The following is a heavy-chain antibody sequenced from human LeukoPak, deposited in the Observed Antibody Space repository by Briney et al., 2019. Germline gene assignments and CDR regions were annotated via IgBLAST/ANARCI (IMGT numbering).Heavy chain of an antibody. CDR3: ARDPERRDGYNYSIDAFDI. V-gene: IGHV1-69*05. D-gene: IGHD5-24*01. J-gene: IGHJ3*02. Sequence: SVKVSCKASGGTFSSYAISWVRQAPGQGLEWVGRIIPIFGTANYAQKFQGRVTITTDESTSTAYMELSSLRSEDTAVYYCARDPERRDGYNYSIDAFDIWGQGTMVTISS. CDR1: GGTFSSYA. CDR2: IIPIFGTA.